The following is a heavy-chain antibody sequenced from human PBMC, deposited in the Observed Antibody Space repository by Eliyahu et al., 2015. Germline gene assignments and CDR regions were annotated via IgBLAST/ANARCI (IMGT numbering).Heavy chain of an antibody. J-gene: IGHJ4*02. CDR3: ARAEGIAVAEGGFDY. CDR1: XGSISSVTG. CDR2: IYHSGIT. Sequence: QVQLQESGPGLVKPSGTLSLTCVVSXGSISSVTGWSWVRQPPGKGLXWIGEIYHSGITNYNPSLKSRVTISVDKSKNQFSLNLSSVTAADTAVYYCARAEGIAVAEGGFDYWGQGTLVTVSS. V-gene: IGHV4-4*02. D-gene: IGHD6-19*01.